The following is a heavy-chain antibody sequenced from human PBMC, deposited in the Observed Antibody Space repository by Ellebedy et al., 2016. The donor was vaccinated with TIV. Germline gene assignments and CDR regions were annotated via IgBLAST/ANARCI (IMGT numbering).Heavy chain of an antibody. CDR1: GGSISSYY. Sequence: MPSETLSLTCTVSGGSISSYYWSWIRQPPGKGLEWIGYIYYSGSTNYNPSLKTRVTISVDMSKNQFSLRLRSVTAADTAVYYCAGDYGAYFDYWGQGTLVTVSS. V-gene: IGHV4-59*08. CDR3: AGDYGAYFDY. CDR2: IYYSGST. D-gene: IGHD4-17*01. J-gene: IGHJ4*02.